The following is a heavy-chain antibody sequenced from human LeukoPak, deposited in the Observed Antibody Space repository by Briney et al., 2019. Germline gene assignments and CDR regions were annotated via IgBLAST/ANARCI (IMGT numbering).Heavy chain of an antibody. Sequence: ASVKVSCKASGYTFTSYYMHWVRQAPGQGLEWMGIINPSGGSTSYAQKFQGRVTMTRDMSTSTVYMELSSLRSEDTAVYYCARSDYYDSSGHAFDIWGQGTMVTVSS. CDR3: ARSDYYDSSGHAFDI. CDR1: GYTFTSYY. D-gene: IGHD3-22*01. V-gene: IGHV1-46*01. CDR2: INPSGGST. J-gene: IGHJ3*02.